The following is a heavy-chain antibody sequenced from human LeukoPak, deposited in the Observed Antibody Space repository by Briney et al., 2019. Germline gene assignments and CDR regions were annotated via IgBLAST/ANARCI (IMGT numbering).Heavy chain of an antibody. CDR2: INPSGGST. D-gene: IGHD1-26*01. CDR3: ARGSPNWVGATSHFDY. Sequence: GASVKVSCKASGYTFTSYYMHWVRQAPGQGLEWMGTINPSGGSTSYAQKFQGRVTLTRDTSTSTVYMELSSLRSEDTAVYYCARGSPNWVGATSHFDYWGQGTLVTVSS. CDR1: GYTFTSYY. V-gene: IGHV1-46*01. J-gene: IGHJ4*02.